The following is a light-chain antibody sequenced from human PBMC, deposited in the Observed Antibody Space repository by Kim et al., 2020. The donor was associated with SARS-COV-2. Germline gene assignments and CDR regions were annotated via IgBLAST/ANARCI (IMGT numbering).Light chain of an antibody. Sequence: QPVLTQPPSASGTPGQRVTMTCSGNSSNIGPNYVYWYQHFPGTAPKLLIFRNYQRPSGVPDRFSGSKSGTSASLAIIGLRSEDEADYHCAAWDDSLSGWVFGGGTKVTVL. CDR1: SSNIGPNY. CDR3: AAWDDSLSGWV. CDR2: RNY. J-gene: IGLJ3*02. V-gene: IGLV1-47*01.